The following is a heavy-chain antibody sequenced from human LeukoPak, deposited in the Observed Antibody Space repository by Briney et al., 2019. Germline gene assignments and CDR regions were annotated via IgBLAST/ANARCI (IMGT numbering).Heavy chain of an antibody. CDR2: INPSGGST. CDR1: GYTFSSYY. CDR3: ARGGCSSTSCYSFDY. Sequence: ASVKVSCKASGYTFSSYYMHWVRQAPGQGLEWMGIINPSGGSTSYAQKFQGRVTMTRDTSTSTVYMELSSLRSEDTAVYYCARGGCSSTSCYSFDYWGQGTLVTVSS. D-gene: IGHD2-2*02. V-gene: IGHV1-46*01. J-gene: IGHJ4*02.